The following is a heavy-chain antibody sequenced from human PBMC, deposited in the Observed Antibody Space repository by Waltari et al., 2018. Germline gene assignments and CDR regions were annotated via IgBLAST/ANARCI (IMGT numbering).Heavy chain of an antibody. V-gene: IGHV4-34*02. CDR3: ARGGSTPMVIAY. CDR1: GGSLNKRD. Sequence: QVRLEQWGAGLLTPSETLTLTCAVYGGSLNKRDWGWIRQSAGKGLGWLGEISHSGRAHYNPSLKSRVIISGDTSKSQFALILTSVNAADTAVYYCARGGSTPMVIAYWGQGTQVTVSS. J-gene: IGHJ4*02. D-gene: IGHD5-18*01. CDR2: ISHSGRA.